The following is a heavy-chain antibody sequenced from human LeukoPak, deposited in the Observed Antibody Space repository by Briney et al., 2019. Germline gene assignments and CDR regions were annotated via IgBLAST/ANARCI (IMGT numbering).Heavy chain of an antibody. CDR2: ISGSGGST. D-gene: IGHD3-22*01. CDR1: GFTVSSNH. V-gene: IGHV3-23*01. Sequence: GGSLRLSCAASGFTVSSNHMSWVRQAPGKGLEWVSAISGSGGSTYYADSVKGRFTISRDNSKNTLYLQMNSLRAEDTAVYYCAKDSPRYYYDSSGSNSHWGQGTLVTASS. CDR3: AKDSPRYYYDSSGSNSH. J-gene: IGHJ4*02.